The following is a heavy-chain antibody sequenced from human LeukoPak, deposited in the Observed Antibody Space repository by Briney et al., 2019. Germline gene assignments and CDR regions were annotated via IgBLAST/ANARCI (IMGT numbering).Heavy chain of an antibody. CDR1: GGSISSSSYY. CDR3: ATRTVTLDY. V-gene: IGHV4-39*07. D-gene: IGHD3/OR15-3a*01. J-gene: IGHJ4*02. Sequence: SETLALTCTVSGGSISSSSYYWGWIRQPPGKGLEWIGSIYYSGSTYYNPTLKSRVTISVDTSKNQFSLKLSSVTAADTAVYSCATRTVTLDYWGQGTLVTVSS. CDR2: IYYSGST.